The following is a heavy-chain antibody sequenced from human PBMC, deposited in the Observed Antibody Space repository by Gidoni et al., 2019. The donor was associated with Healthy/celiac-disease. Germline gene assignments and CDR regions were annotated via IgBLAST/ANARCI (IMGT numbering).Heavy chain of an antibody. D-gene: IGHD6-13*01. V-gene: IGHV4-39*01. CDR1: GGSISSSSYY. CDR2: IYYSGST. CDR3: ASPSRGSSWY. J-gene: IGHJ4*02. Sequence: QLQLQESGPGLVKPSETLSLTCTVSGGSISSSSYYWGWIRPPPGKGLEWIGSIYYSGSTYYNPSLKIRVTISVDTSKNQFSLKLSSVTAADTAVYYCASPSRGSSWYWGQGTLVTVSS.